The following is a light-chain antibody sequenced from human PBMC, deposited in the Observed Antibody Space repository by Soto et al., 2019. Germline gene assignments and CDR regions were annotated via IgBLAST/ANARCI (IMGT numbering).Light chain of an antibody. J-gene: IGKJ5*01. Sequence: VLGHSLPTGSLSPGDCTTLSCRASQSVGSNYLAWYQQKPGQAPRLLIYGASSRATGIPARFSGSGSGTDFTLTISSLEPEDFAGYYCQQRSNRPPITFGQGTRLEIK. V-gene: IGKV3D-20*02. CDR3: QQRSNRPPIT. CDR2: GAS. CDR1: QSVGSNY.